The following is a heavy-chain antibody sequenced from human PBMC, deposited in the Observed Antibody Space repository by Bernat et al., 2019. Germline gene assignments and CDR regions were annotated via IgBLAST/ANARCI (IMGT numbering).Heavy chain of an antibody. CDR1: GGSISSYY. D-gene: IGHD2-15*01. Sequence: QVQLQESGPGLVKPSETLSLTCTVSGGSISSYYWSWIRQPPGKGLEWIGYIYYSGSTNYNPSLKSRVTISVDTSKNQFSLKLSSVTAADTAVYYCARGRPLYCSGGSCYSRWFDPWGQGTLVTVSS. CDR3: ARGRPLYCSGGSCYSRWFDP. V-gene: IGHV4-59*12. CDR2: IYYSGST. J-gene: IGHJ5*02.